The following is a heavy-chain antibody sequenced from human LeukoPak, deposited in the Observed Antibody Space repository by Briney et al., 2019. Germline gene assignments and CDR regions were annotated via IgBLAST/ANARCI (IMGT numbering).Heavy chain of an antibody. CDR1: GDSISGYY. D-gene: IGHD2-15*01. V-gene: IGHV4-59*08. CDR3: ARLLKASAAVVVATLRAFDI. Sequence: PSETLSLTCTVSGDSISGYYWSWIRQPPGKGLEWIGYIYSSGSTNSNPSLKSRVTISVDTSKNQFSLKLSSVTSADTAVYYCARLLKASAAVVVATLRAFDIWGQGTFVTVSS. J-gene: IGHJ3*02. CDR2: IYSSGST.